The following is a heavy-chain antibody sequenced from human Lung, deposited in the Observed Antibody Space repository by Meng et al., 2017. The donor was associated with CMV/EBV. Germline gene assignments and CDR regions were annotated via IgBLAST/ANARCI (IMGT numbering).Heavy chain of an antibody. V-gene: IGHV1-2*02. J-gene: IGHJ3*02. CDR3: ARLPYGQSGPPWDI. Sequence: ASVKVSCKASGYTFTGYYMHWVRQAPGQGLEWMGWINPNSGGTNYAQKFQGRVTMTRDTSISTAYMELSRLRSDDTAVYYCARLPYGQSGPPWDIWGQGTMVTVSS. CDR1: GYTFTGYY. CDR2: INPNSGGT. D-gene: IGHD3-3*01.